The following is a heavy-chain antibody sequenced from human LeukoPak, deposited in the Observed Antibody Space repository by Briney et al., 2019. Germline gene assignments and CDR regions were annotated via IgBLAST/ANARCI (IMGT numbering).Heavy chain of an antibody. V-gene: IGHV3-7*01. CDR1: GFTFSSYW. Sequence: GGSLRLSCAASGFTFSSYWMSWVRQAPGKGLEWVANIKQDGSEKYYVDSVKGRFTISRDNAKNSLYLQMNSPRAEDTAVYYCARAQRSYGYYYDSSGYYHDYYYYMDVWGKGTTVTVSS. CDR3: ARAQRSYGYYYDSSGYYHDYYYYMDV. CDR2: IKQDGSEK. D-gene: IGHD3-22*01. J-gene: IGHJ6*03.